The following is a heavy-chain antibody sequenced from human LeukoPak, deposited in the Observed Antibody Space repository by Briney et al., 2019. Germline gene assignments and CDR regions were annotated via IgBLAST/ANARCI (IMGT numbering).Heavy chain of an antibody. D-gene: IGHD6-19*01. CDR2: INHSGST. CDR1: GGSFSGYY. CDR3: ARDPSGWTRNWFDP. V-gene: IGHV4-34*01. J-gene: IGHJ5*02. Sequence: SETLSLTCAVHGGSFSGYYWSWIRQPPGKGLEWIGEINHSGSTNHNPSLKSRVTISVDTSKNQFSLKLSSVTAADTAVYYCARDPSGWTRNWFDPWGQRTLVTVSS.